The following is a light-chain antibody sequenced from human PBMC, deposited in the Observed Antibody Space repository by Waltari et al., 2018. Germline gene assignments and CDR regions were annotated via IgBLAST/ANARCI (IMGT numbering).Light chain of an antibody. V-gene: IGLV2-23*02. CDR1: SRDIGSDDI. J-gene: IGLJ3*02. CDR2: DVS. Sequence: QSALTQPAAVSGSPGQSVTIPCTGASRDIGSDDIVSWYQQHPGNAPKLVISDVSKRPSGVSDRFSGSKSGDTASLTISGLQFEDEADYYCCSYAGNYVWVFGGGTRLTVL. CDR3: CSYAGNYVWV.